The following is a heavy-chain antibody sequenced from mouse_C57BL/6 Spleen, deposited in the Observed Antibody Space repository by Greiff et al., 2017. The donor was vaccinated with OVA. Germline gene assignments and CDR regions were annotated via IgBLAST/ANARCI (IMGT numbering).Heavy chain of an antibody. Sequence: QVQLQQPGAELVKPGASVKLSCKASGYTFTSYWITWVKQRPGQGLEWIGVIYPGSGSTNYTAKFKSKATLTVDTSSSTAYMQLSSWTSEDSAVYYCARSGGNCYAMDYWGQGTSVTVAS. J-gene: IGHJ4*01. CDR1: GYTFTSYW. V-gene: IGHV1-55*01. CDR2: IYPGSGST. CDR3: ARSGGNCYAMDY. D-gene: IGHD2-1*01.